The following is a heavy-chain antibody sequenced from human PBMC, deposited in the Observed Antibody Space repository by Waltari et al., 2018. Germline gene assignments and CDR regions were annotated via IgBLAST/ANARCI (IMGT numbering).Heavy chain of an antibody. Sequence: QVQLQQWGAGLLKPSETLSLTCAVYGGSFSGYYWSWIRQPPGKGLEWIGEINHSGSTNYTPSLKSRFTISVDTSKNQFSLKLSSVTAADTAVYYCARRRISYYDFWSGPFDIWGQGTMVTVSS. CDR3: ARRRISYYDFWSGPFDI. CDR2: INHSGST. D-gene: IGHD3-3*01. J-gene: IGHJ3*02. CDR1: GGSFSGYY. V-gene: IGHV4-34*01.